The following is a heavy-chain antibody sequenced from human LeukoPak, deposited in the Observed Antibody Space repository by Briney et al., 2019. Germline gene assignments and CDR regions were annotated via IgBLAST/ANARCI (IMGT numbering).Heavy chain of an antibody. J-gene: IGHJ4*02. Sequence: SVKVSCKASGGTFSSYTISWVRQAPGQGLEWMGRIIPIFGTANYAQKFQGRVTITTDESTSTAYMELSSLRSEDTAAYYCARDVKGDYSNYLFDYWGQGTLVTVSS. CDR1: GGTFSSYT. V-gene: IGHV1-69*05. D-gene: IGHD4-11*01. CDR3: ARDVKGDYSNYLFDY. CDR2: IIPIFGTA.